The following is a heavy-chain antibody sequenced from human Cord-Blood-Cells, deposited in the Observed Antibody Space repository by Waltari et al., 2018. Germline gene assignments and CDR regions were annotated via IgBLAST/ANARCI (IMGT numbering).Heavy chain of an antibody. J-gene: IGHJ3*02. CDR1: GGSFSGYY. Sequence: QVQLQQWGAGLLKPSETLSLTCAVYGGSFSGYYWSWIRQPPGEGLEWSGEIKHGASPNYTPSLKIRVTISVDTSKHQFSLKLSSVTAADTAVYYCARSPRGSGSYGPDAFDIWGQGTMVTVSS. D-gene: IGHD3-10*01. CDR2: IKHGASP. CDR3: ARSPRGSGSYGPDAFDI. V-gene: IGHV4-34*01.